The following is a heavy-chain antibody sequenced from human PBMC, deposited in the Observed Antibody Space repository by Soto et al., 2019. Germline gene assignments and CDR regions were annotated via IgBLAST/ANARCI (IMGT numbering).Heavy chain of an antibody. J-gene: IGHJ4*02. Sequence: QVQLQESGPGLVKPSQTLSLTCTVSGGSISSGGYYWSWIRQHPGKGLEWIGYIYYSGSTYYNPYLKSRVTISVDTSKNQFSLKLSSVTAADTAVYYCARGAAMVHLPFDYWGQGTLVTVSS. CDR3: ARGAAMVHLPFDY. CDR2: IYYSGST. V-gene: IGHV4-31*03. D-gene: IGHD5-18*01. CDR1: GGSISSGGYY.